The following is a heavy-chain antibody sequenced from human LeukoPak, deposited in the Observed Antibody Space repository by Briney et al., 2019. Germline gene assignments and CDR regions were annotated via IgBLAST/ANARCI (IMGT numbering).Heavy chain of an antibody. CDR2: IYYSGST. CDR1: GGSISSSSYY. V-gene: IGHV4-39*01. D-gene: IGHD6-13*01. Sequence: PSETLSLTCTVSGGSISSSSYYWGWIRQPPGKGLEWIGSIYYSGSTYYNPSLKSRVTISVDTSKNQFSLKLSSVTAADTAVYYCARTRGSSSWYTDRWFDPWGQGTLVTVSS. J-gene: IGHJ5*02. CDR3: ARTRGSSSWYTDRWFDP.